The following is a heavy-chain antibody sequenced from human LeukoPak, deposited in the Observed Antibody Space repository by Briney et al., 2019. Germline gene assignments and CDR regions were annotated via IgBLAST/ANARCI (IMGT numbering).Heavy chain of an antibody. J-gene: IGHJ4*02. CDR3: ARLGMPYYYDSSYFDY. D-gene: IGHD3-22*01. V-gene: IGHV4-59*08. CDR2: IYYSGST. CDR1: GGSISSYY. Sequence: SETLSLTCTVSGGSISSYYWSWIRQPPGKGLEWIGYIYYSGSTNYNPSLKSRVTISVDTSKNQFSLKLSSVTAADTAVYYCARLGMPYYYDSSYFDYWGQGTLVTVSS.